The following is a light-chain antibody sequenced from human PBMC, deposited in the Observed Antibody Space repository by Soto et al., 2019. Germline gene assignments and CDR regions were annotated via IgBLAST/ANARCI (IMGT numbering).Light chain of an antibody. J-gene: IGKJ4*01. CDR1: QSVTTS. Sequence: EIVLTQSPATLSLSPGERATLSFRASQSVTTSLAWYQQKPGQAPRLLIFDASNRATGVPARFSGSGSGTDFTLTISSLEPEDFAVYYCQQRYNWPLAFGGGTKVDI. CDR3: QQRYNWPLA. V-gene: IGKV3-11*01. CDR2: DAS.